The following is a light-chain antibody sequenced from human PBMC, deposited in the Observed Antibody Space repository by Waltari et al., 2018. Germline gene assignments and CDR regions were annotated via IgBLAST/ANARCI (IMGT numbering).Light chain of an antibody. CDR1: SSDVGGYNL. Sequence: QSALTQPASVSGSPEQSITISCTGTSSDVGGYNLVSWYQQHPGKAPKLMIYEGSKRPSGVSNRFSGSRYGNTASLTISGLQAEDEADYYCCSYAGSGTWVFGGGTKLTVL. CDR2: EGS. J-gene: IGLJ3*02. CDR3: CSYAGSGTWV. V-gene: IGLV2-23*01.